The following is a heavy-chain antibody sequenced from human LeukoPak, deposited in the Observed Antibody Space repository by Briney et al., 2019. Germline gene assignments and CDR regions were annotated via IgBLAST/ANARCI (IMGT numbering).Heavy chain of an antibody. D-gene: IGHD6-19*01. CDR3: ARHLSSSGWYLYNALDY. Sequence: SETLSLTCAVYGGSFSRYSWSWVRQPPGKGLEWIGESNHSGSSRYNPSLKSRVTISVDTSKNQFSLKLSSVTAADTAVYYCARHLSSSGWYLYNALDYWGQGTLVTVSS. CDR2: SNHSGSS. CDR1: GGSFSRYS. J-gene: IGHJ4*02. V-gene: IGHV4-34*01.